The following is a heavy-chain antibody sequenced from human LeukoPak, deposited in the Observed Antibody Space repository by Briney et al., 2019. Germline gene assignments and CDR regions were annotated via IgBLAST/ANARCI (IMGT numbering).Heavy chain of an antibody. Sequence: SETLSLTCTVSGGSISSSSYYWGWIRQPPGKGLEWIGSIYYSGSTYYNPSLKSRVTISVDTSKNQFSLKLSSVTAADTAVYYCARGGGVTSRDYYFDYWGQGTLVTVSS. CDR1: GGSISSSSYY. CDR2: IYYSGST. CDR3: ARGGGVTSRDYYFDY. D-gene: IGHD4-17*01. J-gene: IGHJ4*02. V-gene: IGHV4-39*07.